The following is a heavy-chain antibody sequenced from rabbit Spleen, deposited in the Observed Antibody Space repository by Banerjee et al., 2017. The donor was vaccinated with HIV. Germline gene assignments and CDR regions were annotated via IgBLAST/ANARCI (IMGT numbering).Heavy chain of an antibody. Sequence: QEQLMESGGGLVQPGGSLKLSCKASGFDFSSYGVSWVRQAPGKGLEWIGYIDPLFGTTYYANWVNGRFTISSHNAQNTLYLQLNSLTAADTATYFCARDLTGVIGWNFGWWGPGTLVTVS. CDR2: IDPLFGTT. CDR3: ARDLTGVIGWNFGW. CDR1: GFDFSSYG. D-gene: IGHD1-1*01. J-gene: IGHJ4*01. V-gene: IGHV1S47*01.